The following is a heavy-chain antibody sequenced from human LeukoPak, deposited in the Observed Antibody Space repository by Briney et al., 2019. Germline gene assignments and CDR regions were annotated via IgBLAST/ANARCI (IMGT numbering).Heavy chain of an antibody. CDR2: LSYTGKT. CDR3: SEGYFEPFDH. Sequence: SETLSLTCNVSDVSVCTSHWNWIRQRPGKGLEWIGCLSYTGKTDYNPPLKSRVSISLGSSNNHFSLKLTSVTAADTAVYYCSEGYFEPFDHWGQGILVTVSS. CDR1: DVSVCTSH. D-gene: IGHD2/OR15-2a*01. V-gene: IGHV4-59*02. J-gene: IGHJ4*02.